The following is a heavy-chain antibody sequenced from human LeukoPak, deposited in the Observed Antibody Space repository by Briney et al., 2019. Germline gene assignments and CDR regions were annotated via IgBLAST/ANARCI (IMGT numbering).Heavy chain of an antibody. CDR1: GGSISSSSYY. D-gene: IGHD6-19*01. CDR3: ARQDSSGWD. J-gene: IGHJ4*02. Sequence: PSETLSLTCTVSGGSISSSSYYWGWIRQPPGKGLAWIGSIYYSGSTYYNPSLKSRVTISVDTSKNQFSLKLSSVTAADTAVYYCARQDSSGWDWGQGTLVTVSS. V-gene: IGHV4-39*01. CDR2: IYYSGST.